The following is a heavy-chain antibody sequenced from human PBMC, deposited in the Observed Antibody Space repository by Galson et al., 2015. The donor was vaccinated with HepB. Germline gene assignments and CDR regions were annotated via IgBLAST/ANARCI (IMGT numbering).Heavy chain of an antibody. CDR2: ISGISGTI. J-gene: IGHJ6*03. Sequence: SLRLSCAASGFTLKTYGVNWVRQAPGEGLEWISYISGISGTIYYADSVKGRVTISRDNTENSVFLQMNSLRTEDTAVYYCARAKQLLPYYYFYMDVWGIRTTVTVSS. V-gene: IGHV3-48*04. CDR3: ARAKQLLPYYYFYMDV. D-gene: IGHD2-15*01. CDR1: GFTLKTYG.